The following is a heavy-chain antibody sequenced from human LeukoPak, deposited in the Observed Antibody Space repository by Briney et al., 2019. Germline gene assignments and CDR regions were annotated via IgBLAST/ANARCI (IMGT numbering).Heavy chain of an antibody. J-gene: IGHJ3*02. Sequence: ASVKVSCKASGYTFTGYYIPWLRQAPGQGVEWMGWINPNSGGTNYAQKFQGRVTMTRDTSISTAYMELSRLRSDDTAVYYCARPTHYYDSSDYYFDAFDIWGQGTMVTVSS. V-gene: IGHV1-2*02. D-gene: IGHD3-22*01. CDR2: INPNSGGT. CDR3: ARPTHYYDSSDYYFDAFDI. CDR1: GYTFTGYY.